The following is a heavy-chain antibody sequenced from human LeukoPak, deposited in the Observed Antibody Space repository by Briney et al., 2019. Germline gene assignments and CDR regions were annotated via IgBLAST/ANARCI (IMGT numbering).Heavy chain of an antibody. CDR1: GGSISSGDYY. CDR2: IYYSGST. V-gene: IGHV4-30-4*08. Sequence: PSQTLSLTCTVSGGSISSGDYYWSWIRQPPGKGLEWIGYIYYSGSTYYNPSLKSRVTISVDTSKNQFSLKLSSVTAADTAVYYCARERGDGYNWFDSWGQGTLVTVSS. J-gene: IGHJ5*01. CDR3: ARERGDGYNWFDS. D-gene: IGHD5-24*01.